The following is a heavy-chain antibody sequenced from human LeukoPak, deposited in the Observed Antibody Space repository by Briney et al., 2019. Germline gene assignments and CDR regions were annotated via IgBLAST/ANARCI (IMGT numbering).Heavy chain of an antibody. J-gene: IGHJ5*02. CDR1: GLTFSNYA. V-gene: IGHV3-23*01. CDR3: ARDVTYHGGDWFDP. Sequence: GGSLRLSCAASGLTFSNYAMSWVRQAPGKGLEWVSGISDSGGSTHYADSVKGRFIISRDNSKNTLYLQMNSLRAEDTAVYYCARDVTYHGGDWFDPWGQGTLVTVSS. CDR2: ISDSGGST. D-gene: IGHD4-23*01.